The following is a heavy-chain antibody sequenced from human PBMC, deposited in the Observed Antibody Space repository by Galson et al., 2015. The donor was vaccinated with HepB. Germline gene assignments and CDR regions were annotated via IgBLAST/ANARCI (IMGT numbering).Heavy chain of an antibody. Sequence: SLRLSCAASGFTFSSYSMNWVRQAPGKGLEWVSSISSSSSYIYYADSVKGRFTISRDNAKNSLYLQMNSLRAEDTAVYYCARHILGYCSSTSCDKYYFDYWGQGTLVTVSS. CDR3: ARHILGYCSSTSCDKYYFDY. J-gene: IGHJ4*02. CDR1: GFTFSSYS. D-gene: IGHD2-2*01. V-gene: IGHV3-21*01. CDR2: ISSSSSYI.